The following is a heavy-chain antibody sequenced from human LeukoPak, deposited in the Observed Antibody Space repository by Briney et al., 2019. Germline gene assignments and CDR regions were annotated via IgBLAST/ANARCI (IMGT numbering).Heavy chain of an antibody. V-gene: IGHV3-9*01. CDR2: ISWNSGSI. J-gene: IGHJ4*02. D-gene: IGHD3-9*01. CDR3: ASSHVDILTGYYVH. CDR1: GFTFDDYA. Sequence: GGSLRLSCAASGFTFDDYAMHWVRQAPGKGLEWVSGISWNSGSIGYADSVKGRFTISRDNAKNSLYLQMNSLRAEDTALYYCASSHVDILTGYYVHWGQGTLVTVSS.